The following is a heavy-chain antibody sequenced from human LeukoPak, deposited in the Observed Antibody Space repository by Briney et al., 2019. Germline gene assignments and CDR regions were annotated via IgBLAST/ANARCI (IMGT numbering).Heavy chain of an antibody. CDR1: GGTFSSYA. Sequence: ASVKVSCKASGGTFSSYAISWVRQAPGQGLEWMGWINPNSGGTNYAQKFQGWVTMTRDTSISTAYMELSRLRSDDTAVYYCARDVWTTGSFDYWGQGTLVTVSS. D-gene: IGHD1-1*01. V-gene: IGHV1-2*04. CDR2: INPNSGGT. J-gene: IGHJ4*02. CDR3: ARDVWTTGSFDY.